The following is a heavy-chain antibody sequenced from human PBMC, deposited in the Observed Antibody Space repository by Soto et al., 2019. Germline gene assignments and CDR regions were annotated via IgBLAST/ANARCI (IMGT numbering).Heavy chain of an antibody. CDR1: GYTFTSYG. J-gene: IGHJ4*02. D-gene: IGHD5-12*01. CDR2: ISAYNGNT. Sequence: ASVKVSCKAAGYTFTSYGISWGRQAPGQGLEWMGWISAYNGNTNYAQKLQGRVTMTTDTSTSTAYMELRSLRSDDTAVYYCARARGHSAIVATVYWGQGTLVTVSS. V-gene: IGHV1-18*01. CDR3: ARARGHSAIVATVY.